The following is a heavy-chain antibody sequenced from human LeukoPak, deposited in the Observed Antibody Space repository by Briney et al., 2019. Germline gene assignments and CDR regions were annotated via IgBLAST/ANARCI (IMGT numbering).Heavy chain of an antibody. CDR3: AKDPTMGTEYFDY. CDR1: GFTFSNYW. CDR2: IKEDGSEK. Sequence: GGSLRLSCAVSGFTFSNYWMSFVRQAPGKRLEWVANIKEDGSEKYYVDSVKGRFTISRDNAKNSLFLQMNSLRAEDTAVYYCAKDPTMGTEYFDYWGQGTLVTVSS. J-gene: IGHJ4*02. D-gene: IGHD5-12*01. V-gene: IGHV3-7*01.